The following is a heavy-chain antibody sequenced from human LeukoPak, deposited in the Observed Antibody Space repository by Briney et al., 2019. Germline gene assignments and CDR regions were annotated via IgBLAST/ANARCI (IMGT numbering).Heavy chain of an antibody. V-gene: IGHV3-23*01. CDR3: AKEVYYFETSGLYSFAFDI. J-gene: IGHJ3*02. D-gene: IGHD3-22*01. CDR1: GLTVSRYA. CDR2: ISASGGST. Sequence: PGGSLRLSCAASGLTVSRYAISWVRQAPGKGLEWVSAISASGGSTYYADSVRGRFTISRDNSKNTMYLQMNSLRVEDTAVYYCAKEVYYFETSGLYSFAFDIWGQGTMVTVPS.